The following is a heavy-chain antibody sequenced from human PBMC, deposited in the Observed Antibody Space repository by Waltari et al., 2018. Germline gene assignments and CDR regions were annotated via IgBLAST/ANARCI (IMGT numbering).Heavy chain of an antibody. V-gene: IGHV1-2*06. D-gene: IGHD3-3*01. J-gene: IGHJ4*02. CDR2: INPNSGGT. Sequence: QVQLVQSGAEVKKPGASVKVSCKASGYTFTGYYMHWVRQAPGQGLEWMGRINPNSGGTNYAQKVKGRVTMTRDTSISTAYMELSRLRSDDTAVYYCATSTYYDFWSGYIDWGQGTLVTVSS. CDR3: ATSTYYDFWSGYID. CDR1: GYTFTGYY.